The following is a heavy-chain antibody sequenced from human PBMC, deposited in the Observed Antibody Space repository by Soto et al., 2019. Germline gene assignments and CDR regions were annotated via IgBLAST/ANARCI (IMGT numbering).Heavy chain of an antibody. J-gene: IGHJ4*02. Sequence: QVQLQESGPGLVKPSQTLSLTCTVSGGSISSGGYYWSWIRQHPGKGLEWIGYIYYSGSTYYNPSREGRVTLPVYPAENQYSLKLGSVTAADSSGYYWEREGLRRYGADVWGQGTLVTVSS. D-gene: IGHD4-17*01. V-gene: IGHV4-31*03. CDR2: IYYSGST. CDR3: EREGLRRYGADV. CDR1: GGSISSGGYY.